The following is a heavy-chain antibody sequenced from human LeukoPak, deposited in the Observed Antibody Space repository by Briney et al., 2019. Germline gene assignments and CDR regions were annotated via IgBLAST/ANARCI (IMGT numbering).Heavy chain of an antibody. D-gene: IGHD3-16*02. J-gene: IGHJ6*03. V-gene: IGHV4-59*08. CDR3: ARHIGGGIEDMDV. Sequence: PSETLSLTCTVSGGSIGTYYWSWVRQSPGKGLEWIGYIYETGNRYNPYLQSQVTISVDTSRNQFFLKMSSVTAADAAVYYCARHIGGGIEDMDVWGKGTKVTVSS. CDR2: IYETGN. CDR1: GGSIGTYY.